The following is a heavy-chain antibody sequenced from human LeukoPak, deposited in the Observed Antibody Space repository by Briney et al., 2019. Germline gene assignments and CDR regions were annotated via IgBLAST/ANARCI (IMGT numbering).Heavy chain of an antibody. J-gene: IGHJ4*02. V-gene: IGHV4-34*01. D-gene: IGHD2-8*01. CDR1: GGSFSGYY. CDR2: INHSGST. Sequence: SETLSLTCAVYGGSFSGYYWSWIRQPPGKGLEWIGEINHSGSTSYNPSLKSRVTISVDTSKNQFSLKLSSVTAADTAVYYCARGWMIYHYWGQGTLVTVSS. CDR3: ARGWMIYHY.